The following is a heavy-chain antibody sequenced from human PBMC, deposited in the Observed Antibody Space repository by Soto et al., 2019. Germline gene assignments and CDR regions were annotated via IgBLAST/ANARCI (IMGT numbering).Heavy chain of an antibody. CDR2: IIPIFGTA. Sequence: QVQLVQSGAEVKKPGSSVKVSCKASGGTFSSYAISWVRQAPGQGLGWMGGIIPIFGTANYAQKFQGRVTITADESTSTAYMELSSLRSEDTAVYYCASPYYYGSVTTGFDYWGQGTLVTVSS. D-gene: IGHD3-10*01. V-gene: IGHV1-69*01. CDR3: ASPYYYGSVTTGFDY. J-gene: IGHJ4*02. CDR1: GGTFSSYA.